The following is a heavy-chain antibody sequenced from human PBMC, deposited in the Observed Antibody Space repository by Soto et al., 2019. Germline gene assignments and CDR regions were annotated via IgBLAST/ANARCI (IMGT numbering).Heavy chain of an antibody. J-gene: IGHJ4*02. CDR3: ARRSSGWYFDY. V-gene: IGHV3-23*01. D-gene: IGHD6-19*01. CDR2: ISGSGDST. Sequence: EVQLLESGGGLVQPGGSLRLSCAASGFYFSSYAMNWVRQAPGKGLEWVSVISGSGDSTYYADSVKGRFTLSRDNSKNTLYLQMISRRAEDTAVYYCARRSSGWYFDYWGQGTLVIVSS. CDR1: GFYFSSYA.